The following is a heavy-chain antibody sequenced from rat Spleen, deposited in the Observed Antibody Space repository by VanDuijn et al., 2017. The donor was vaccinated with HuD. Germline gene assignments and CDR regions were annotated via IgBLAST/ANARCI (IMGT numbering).Heavy chain of an antibody. CDR2: ISYSGST. V-gene: IGHV3-1*01. CDR3: ATYRGSLQWPFDY. D-gene: IGHD1-1*01. J-gene: IGHJ2*01. Sequence: EVQLQESGPGLVKPSQSLSLTCSVTGYSITSNFWGWIRKFPGNKMEWVGDISYSGSTSYHPSLKSRIPITRDTSKNQFFLQLNSVTADDTATYYCATYRGSLQWPFDYWGQGVMVTVSS. CDR1: GYSITSNF.